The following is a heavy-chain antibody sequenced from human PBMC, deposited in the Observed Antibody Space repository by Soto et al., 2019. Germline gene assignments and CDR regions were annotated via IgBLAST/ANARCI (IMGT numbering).Heavy chain of an antibody. CDR2: IYYSGGT. V-gene: IGHV4-61*01. J-gene: IGHJ6*02. Sequence: PSETLALTCTVSGGSVSSGSYYWSWIRQPPGKGLEWIGYIYYSGGTNYNPSLKSRLTISVDTSKNQFSPKLSSVTAADTAVYYCARDYSSGPTIPLYYYGMDVWGQATTVPVSS. CDR3: ARDYSSGPTIPLYYYGMDV. D-gene: IGHD6-19*01. CDR1: GGSVSSGSYY.